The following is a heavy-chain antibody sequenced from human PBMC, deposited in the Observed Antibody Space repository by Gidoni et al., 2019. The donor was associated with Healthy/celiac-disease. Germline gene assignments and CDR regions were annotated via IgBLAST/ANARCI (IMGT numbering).Heavy chain of an antibody. V-gene: IGHV3-21*01. CDR2: ISSSSSYI. D-gene: IGHD3-22*01. J-gene: IGHJ3*02. Sequence: EVQLVESGGGLVKPGGSLRLSCAASGFTFSSYSMNWVRQAPGKGLEWVSSISSSSSYIYYADSVKGRFTISRDNAKNSLYLQMNSLRAEDTAVYYCARAGSGYYVWDAFDIWGQGTMVTVSS. CDR1: GFTFSSYS. CDR3: ARAGSGYYVWDAFDI.